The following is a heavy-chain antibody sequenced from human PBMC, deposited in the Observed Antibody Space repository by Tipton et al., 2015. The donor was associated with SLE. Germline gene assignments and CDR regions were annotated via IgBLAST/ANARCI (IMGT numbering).Heavy chain of an antibody. V-gene: IGHV5-51*03. Sequence: QSGPEVKKPGESLKLSCKGSGYSFSNYWIAWVRQMPGKGLEWMGTIYPGDSDTRYSPSFQGQVSISADKSISTACLQWSSLKATDIGMYYCARRENGGGSFDYWGQGTLVTVSS. J-gene: IGHJ4*02. CDR1: GYSFSNYW. D-gene: IGHD4-23*01. CDR3: ARRENGGGSFDY. CDR2: IYPGDSDT.